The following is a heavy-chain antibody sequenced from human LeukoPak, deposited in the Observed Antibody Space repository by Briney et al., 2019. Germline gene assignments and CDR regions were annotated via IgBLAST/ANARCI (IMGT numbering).Heavy chain of an antibody. D-gene: IGHD3-22*01. V-gene: IGHV1-18*01. CDR3: ARDASRYDSSGRSWDY. CDR2: ISAYNGNT. Sequence: GASVKVSCKASGYTFTSYGISWVRQAPGQGLEWMGWISAYNGNTNYAQKLQGRVTMTTDTSTSAAYMELRSLRSDDTAVYYCARDASRYDSSGRSWDYWGQGTLVTVSS. CDR1: GYTFTSYG. J-gene: IGHJ4*02.